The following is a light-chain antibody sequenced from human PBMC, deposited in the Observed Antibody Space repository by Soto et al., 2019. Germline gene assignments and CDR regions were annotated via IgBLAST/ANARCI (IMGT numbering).Light chain of an antibody. Sequence: QSVLTQPPSVSAAPGQKVTISCSGSSSNIGNNYVSWYQQLPGTAPKLLIYDTHKRPSGILDRFSGSKSATSATLGITGLQTGDEAEYYCGTWDSSLSAVVFGGGTKVTVL. CDR3: GTWDSSLSAVV. V-gene: IGLV1-51*01. J-gene: IGLJ2*01. CDR1: SSNIGNNY. CDR2: DTH.